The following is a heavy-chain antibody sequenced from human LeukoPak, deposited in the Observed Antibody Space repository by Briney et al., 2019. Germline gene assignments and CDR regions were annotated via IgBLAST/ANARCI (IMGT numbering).Heavy chain of an antibody. J-gene: IGHJ5*02. Sequence: GGSLRLSCAASGFTFSDYYMSWIRQAPGKGLEWVSYISSSGSTIYYADSVKGRFTISRDNAKNSLYLQMNSLRTEDTAVYYCARDSLLYNWFDPWGQGTLVTVSS. CDR1: GFTFSDYY. V-gene: IGHV3-11*01. D-gene: IGHD2-15*01. CDR3: ARDSLLYNWFDP. CDR2: ISSSGSTI.